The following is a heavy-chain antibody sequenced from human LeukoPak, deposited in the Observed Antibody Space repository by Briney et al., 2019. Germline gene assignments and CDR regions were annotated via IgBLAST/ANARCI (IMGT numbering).Heavy chain of an antibody. Sequence: SVTVSCKASGGTFISYAISWVRQAPGQGGEWMGGIIPIFGTANYAQKFQGRVTVTTDESTSTAYMELSSLRSEDTAVYYCARDFVGGIAVADRDNWFDPWGQGTLVTVSS. CDR2: IIPIFGTA. D-gene: IGHD6-19*01. CDR1: GGTFISYA. J-gene: IGHJ5*02. V-gene: IGHV1-69*05. CDR3: ARDFVGGIAVADRDNWFDP.